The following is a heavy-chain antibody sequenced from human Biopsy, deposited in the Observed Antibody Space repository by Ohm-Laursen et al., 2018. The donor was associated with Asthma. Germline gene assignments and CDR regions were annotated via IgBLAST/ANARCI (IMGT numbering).Heavy chain of an antibody. V-gene: IGHV3-30*18. CDR2: MSFDGRQT. CDR1: GFSFNSYG. CDR3: AKERYYDFWSGYPI. Sequence: SLRLSCTASGFSFNSYGMHWVRQAPGKGLEWVAVMSFDGRQTYYADSVKGRFTISRDNSKNTLYLQMSSLRAEDTAVYYCAKERYYDFWSGYPIWGQGTMVTVSS. J-gene: IGHJ3*02. D-gene: IGHD3-3*01.